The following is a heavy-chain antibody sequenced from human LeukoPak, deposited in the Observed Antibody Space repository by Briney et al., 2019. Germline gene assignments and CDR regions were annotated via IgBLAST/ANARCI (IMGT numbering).Heavy chain of an antibody. CDR1: GDXLNQYY. CDR2: VYYSGST. J-gene: IGHJ4*02. V-gene: IGHV4-59*01. D-gene: IGHD3-10*01. CDR3: ARVHYFGSGLSSYFDY. Sequence: SETLSLTCTVSGDXLNQYYCSWIRQPPGKGLEWNGYVYYSGSTKYNPSLKSRVIISVDTSKNQFSLKLRSVTAADTAVYYCARVHYFGSGLSSYFDYWGQGTLVTVSS.